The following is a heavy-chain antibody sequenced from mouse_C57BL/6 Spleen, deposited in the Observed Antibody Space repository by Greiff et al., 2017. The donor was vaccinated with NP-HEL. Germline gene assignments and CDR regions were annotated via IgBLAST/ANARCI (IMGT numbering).Heavy chain of an antibody. CDR3: ERSGDYDRAWFAY. CDR2: IHPNSGST. V-gene: IGHV1-64*01. D-gene: IGHD2-4*01. CDR1: GYTFTSYW. Sequence: VQLQQSGAELVKPGASVKLSCKASGYTFTSYWMHWVKQRPGQGLEWIGMIHPNSGSTNYNEKFKSKATLTVDKSSSTAYMQLSSLTSEDSAVYYCERSGDYDRAWFAYWGQGTLVTVSA. J-gene: IGHJ3*01.